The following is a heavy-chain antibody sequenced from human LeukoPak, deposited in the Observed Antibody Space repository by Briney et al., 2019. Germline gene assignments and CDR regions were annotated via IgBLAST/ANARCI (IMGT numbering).Heavy chain of an antibody. Sequence: GGSLRLSCAVSGFAVSRNYLSWVRQPPGKGLEWVSTIYSGGSTYYAASVKGRFTISRDNSENTLYLQMNSLRAEDTAVYYCARGYRDGYNDYWGQGTLVTVSS. CDR3: ARGYRDGYNDY. D-gene: IGHD5-24*01. CDR1: GFAVSRNY. V-gene: IGHV3-66*01. CDR2: IYSGGST. J-gene: IGHJ4*02.